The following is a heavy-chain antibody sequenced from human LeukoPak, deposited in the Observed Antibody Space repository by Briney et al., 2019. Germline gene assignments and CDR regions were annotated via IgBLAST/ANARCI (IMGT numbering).Heavy chain of an antibody. J-gene: IGHJ5*02. CDR3: ARLHDYGDYAWFDP. D-gene: IGHD4-17*01. CDR2: INHSGST. V-gene: IGHV4-34*01. CDR1: GGSFSGYY. Sequence: PSETLSLTCAVYGGSFSGYYWSWIRQPPGKGLEWIGEINHSGSTNYNPSLKSRVTISVDTSKNQFSLKLSSVTAADTAVYYCARLHDYGDYAWFDPWGQGTLVTVSS.